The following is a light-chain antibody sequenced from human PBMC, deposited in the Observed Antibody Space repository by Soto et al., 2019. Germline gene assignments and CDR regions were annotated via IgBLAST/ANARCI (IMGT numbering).Light chain of an antibody. CDR3: QQYNNWPTWT. CDR2: GAS. Sequence: EIVMTQSPATLAVSAGERATLSCRASQSVSSNLAWYQQKPGQAPRLLIYGASTRATGIPARFSGSGSGTEFTLTISSLQSEDFAVYYCQQYNNWPTWTFGQGPNVDI. J-gene: IGKJ1*01. V-gene: IGKV3-15*01. CDR1: QSVSSN.